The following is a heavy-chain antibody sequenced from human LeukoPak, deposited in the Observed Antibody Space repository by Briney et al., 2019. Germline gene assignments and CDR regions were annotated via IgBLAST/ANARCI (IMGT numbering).Heavy chain of an antibody. D-gene: IGHD5-18*01. Sequence: SETLSLTCTVSGGSISSSSYYWGWIRQPPGKGLEWIGSIYYSGSTYYNPSLKSRVTISVDTSKNQFSLKLSSVTAADTAVYYCARDPSGYNNKDYWGQGTLVTVSS. CDR2: IYYSGST. V-gene: IGHV4-39*07. CDR1: GGSISSSSYY. CDR3: ARDPSGYNNKDY. J-gene: IGHJ4*02.